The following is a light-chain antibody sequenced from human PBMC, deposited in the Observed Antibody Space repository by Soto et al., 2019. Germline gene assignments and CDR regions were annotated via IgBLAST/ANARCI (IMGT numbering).Light chain of an antibody. CDR1: NIGINA. V-gene: IGLV3-21*04. CDR2: YDS. CDR3: QLWNSSSDQGV. J-gene: IGLJ3*02. Sequence: SYELTQPPSVSVAPEKTATITCGGDNIGINAVHWYQQKPGQAPLLVVYYDSDRPSGIPERFSGSTSGNTATLTISRVEDGDEADYYGQLWNSSSDQGVFGGGTKLTVL.